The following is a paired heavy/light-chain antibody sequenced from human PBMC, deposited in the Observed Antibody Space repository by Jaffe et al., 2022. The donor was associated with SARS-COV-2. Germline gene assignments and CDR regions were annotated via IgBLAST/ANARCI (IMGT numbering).Light chain of an antibody. CDR2: GAS. CDR3: HQYGASPPT. V-gene: IGKV3-20*01. J-gene: IGKJ2*01. CDR1: QTISGNY. Sequence: EIVLTQSPGTLSLSPGDSASLSCRASQTISGNYVAWYQQMPGQAPRLLIYGASNRATGIPDRFSGSGSGTDFTLIVSRLEPEDFAVYHCHQYGASPPTFGQGTKLEIK.
Heavy chain of an antibody. CDR3: AREGGYMYRYSFDF. V-gene: IGHV1-3*01. D-gene: IGHD3-16*02. CDR1: GYAFTKYA. J-gene: IGHJ4*02. CDR2: IIPDSGDR. Sequence: QVHLVQSGADVKKPGASVKLSCKASGYAFTKYALHWVRQAPGQRLEWMGWIIPDSGDRKYSETLQGRITITRDTSSTTLYMELHSLTSEDTAIYYCAREGGYMYRYSFDFWGQGTLVTVSS.